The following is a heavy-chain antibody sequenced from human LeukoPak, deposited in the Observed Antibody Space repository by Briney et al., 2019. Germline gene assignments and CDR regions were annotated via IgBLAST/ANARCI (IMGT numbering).Heavy chain of an antibody. Sequence: GRSLRLSCAASGFTFDNYAMHWVRQAPGKGLEWVSGISWNSGAIDYADSVKGRFTISRDNAKNSLYLQMNSLRPEDTALYYCAKDAGGSGRNWFDPWGQGTLVTVSS. D-gene: IGHD3-10*01. J-gene: IGHJ5*02. CDR2: ISWNSGAI. CDR3: AKDAGGSGRNWFDP. CDR1: GFTFDNYA. V-gene: IGHV3-9*01.